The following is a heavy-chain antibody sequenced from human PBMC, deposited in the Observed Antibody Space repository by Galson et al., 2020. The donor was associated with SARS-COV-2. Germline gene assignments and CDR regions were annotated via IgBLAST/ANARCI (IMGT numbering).Heavy chain of an antibody. V-gene: IGHV1-69*04. J-gene: IGHJ5*02. CDR1: GGTFSSYA. CDR3: ARALYDSSGYYRDDNWFDP. Sequence: ASVKVSCKASGGTFSSYAISWVRQAPGQGLEWMGRIIPILGIANYAQKFQGRVTITADKSTSTAYMELSSLRSEDTAVYYCARALYDSSGYYRDDNWFDPWGQGTLVTVSS. D-gene: IGHD3-22*01. CDR2: IIPILGIA.